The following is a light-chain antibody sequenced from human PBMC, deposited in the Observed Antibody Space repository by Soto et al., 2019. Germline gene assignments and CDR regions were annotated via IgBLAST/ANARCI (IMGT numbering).Light chain of an antibody. Sequence: DIQMTQSPSTLFASVGDRVTITCRASQSVRNWLAWYQQKPGRAPHLLIYDSSTLEPGVPSRFRGSGSGTEFTLTINGLQPDDFGTYYCQQYDGYSPQTFGQGPRWISN. CDR3: QQYDGYSPQT. CDR1: QSVRNW. V-gene: IGKV1-5*01. CDR2: DSS. J-gene: IGKJ1*01.